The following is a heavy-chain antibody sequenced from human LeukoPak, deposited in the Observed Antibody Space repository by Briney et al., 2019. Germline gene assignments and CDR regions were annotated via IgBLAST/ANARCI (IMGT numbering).Heavy chain of an antibody. V-gene: IGHV4-61*01. Sequence: PSETLSLTCIVSGGSVSSSNYYWSWIRQPPGKGLEWIGYIYYSGSTNYNPSLKSRVTISVDTSKNQFSLKLSSVTAADTAVYYCAGRTRYYYYYGMDVWGQGTTVTVSS. J-gene: IGHJ6*02. CDR1: GGSVSSSNYY. D-gene: IGHD1-14*01. CDR3: AGRTRYYYYYGMDV. CDR2: IYYSGST.